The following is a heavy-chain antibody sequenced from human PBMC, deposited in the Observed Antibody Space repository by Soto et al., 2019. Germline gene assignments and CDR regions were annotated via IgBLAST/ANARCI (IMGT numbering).Heavy chain of an antibody. CDR3: ARSQGSSTSLEIYYYYYYGMDV. CDR2: IIPIPGTA. D-gene: IGHD2-2*01. J-gene: IGHJ6*02. CDR1: GGTFGSYA. Sequence: SLKVSCKASGGTFGSYAISWVRQAPGQGLEWMGGIIPIPGTANYAQKFQGRVTIAADESTSTAYMELSSLRSEDTAVYYCARSQGSSTSLEIYYYYYYGMDVWGQGTTFTVSS. V-gene: IGHV1-69*13.